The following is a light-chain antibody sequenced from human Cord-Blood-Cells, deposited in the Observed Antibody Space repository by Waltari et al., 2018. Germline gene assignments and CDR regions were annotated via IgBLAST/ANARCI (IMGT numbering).Light chain of an antibody. J-gene: IGKJ1*01. CDR1: QSVSSY. CDR2: DAS. V-gene: IGKV3-11*01. CDR3: QQRSNWPPWT. Sequence: IVLTQSPATLSLSPGERATLSCRASQSVSSYLAWYQQKPGQAPRLLIYDASNRATGSPARFRSSGSETDFTLTISSLEPEDFAVYYCQQRSNWPPWTVGQGP.